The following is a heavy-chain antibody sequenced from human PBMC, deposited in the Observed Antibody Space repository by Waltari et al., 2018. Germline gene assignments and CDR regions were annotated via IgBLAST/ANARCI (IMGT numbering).Heavy chain of an antibody. D-gene: IGHD6-19*01. CDR1: AYTFSDYY. J-gene: IGHJ3*01. CDR2: VDPEDGET. Sequence: EVQLLQSGAELKAPGTTVRISCKVSAYTFSDYYIHWVQQAPGKGLRWMGLVDPEDGETIYADNFQGRVTISADTSTDTAFMELSSLRSEDTAVFYCATALGDSSSASRPFDFWGQGTMITVSS. V-gene: IGHV1-69-2*01. CDR3: ATALGDSSSASRPFDF.